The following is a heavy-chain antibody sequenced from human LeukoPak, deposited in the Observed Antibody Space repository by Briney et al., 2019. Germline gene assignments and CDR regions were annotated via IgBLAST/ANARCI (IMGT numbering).Heavy chain of an antibody. D-gene: IGHD3-10*01. CDR2: IYDGGGT. CDR1: GFTFSSYA. CDR3: ARAFQYGSGSHPYSL. Sequence: GGSLRLSCAASGFTFSSYAMSWVRQAPGKGLEWVSGIYDGGGTYYADSVKGRFTVSRDNFRNTVYLQMISLRAEDTAMYYCARAFQYGSGSHPYSLWGQGTVVTVSA. J-gene: IGHJ4*02. V-gene: IGHV3-66*01.